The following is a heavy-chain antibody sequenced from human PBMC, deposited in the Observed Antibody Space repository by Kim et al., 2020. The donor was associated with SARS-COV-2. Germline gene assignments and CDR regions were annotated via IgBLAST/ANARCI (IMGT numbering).Heavy chain of an antibody. CDR3: ARVYSAFVF. CDR1: GGSLSLYY. Sequence: SETLSLTCTVSGGSLSLYYWSWLRQAPGKGLQWIGYIHDSGATSYYPSLMSGVTMSMDLSKTQLSRKLTSVTAADPATYFCARVYSAFVFWGPGTQVTVS. V-gene: IGHV4-59*01. D-gene: IGHD5-12*01. CDR2: IHDSGAT. J-gene: IGHJ4*02.